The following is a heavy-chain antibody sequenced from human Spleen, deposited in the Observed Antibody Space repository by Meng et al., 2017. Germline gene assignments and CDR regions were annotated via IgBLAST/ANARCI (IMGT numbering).Heavy chain of an antibody. CDR1: GGTFSSYA. CDR3: ARATTVVTPGEDDAFDI. CDR2: IIPIFGTA. D-gene: IGHD4-23*01. Sequence: SVKVSCKASGGTFSSYAISWVRQAPGQGLEWMGGIIPIFGTANYAQKFQGRVTITADESTSTAYMELSSLRSEDTAVYYCARATTVVTPGEDDAFDIWGQGTMVTVSS. J-gene: IGHJ3*02. V-gene: IGHV1-69*13.